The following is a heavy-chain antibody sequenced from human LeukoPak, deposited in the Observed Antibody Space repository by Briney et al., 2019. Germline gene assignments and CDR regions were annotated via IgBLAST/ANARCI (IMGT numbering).Heavy chain of an antibody. D-gene: IGHD2-8*02. CDR2: IYYSGST. Sequence: SETLSLTCTVSGDSISSYYWSWIRQPPGKGLEWIGYIYYSGSTNYNPSLKSRVTTSRDTPKNQFSLKLSSMTAADTAIYYCVRASVDTGGAFDVWGQGTVVTVSS. V-gene: IGHV4-59*01. CDR1: GDSISSYY. CDR3: VRASVDTGGAFDV. J-gene: IGHJ3*01.